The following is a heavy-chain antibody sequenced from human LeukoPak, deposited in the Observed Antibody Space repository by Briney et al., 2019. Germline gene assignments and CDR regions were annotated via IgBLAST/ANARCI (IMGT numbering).Heavy chain of an antibody. J-gene: IGHJ2*01. CDR3: ASGYSSPFWYFDF. CDR2: ISSSGSTI. Sequence: PGGSLRLSCAASGFTFSTYEMNWVRRAPGKGLEWVSYISSSGSTIYYADSVKGRFTISRDNAKNSLYLQMNSLRAEDTAVYYCASGYSSPFWYFDFWGRGTLVTVSS. CDR1: GFTFSTYE. V-gene: IGHV3-48*03. D-gene: IGHD6-13*01.